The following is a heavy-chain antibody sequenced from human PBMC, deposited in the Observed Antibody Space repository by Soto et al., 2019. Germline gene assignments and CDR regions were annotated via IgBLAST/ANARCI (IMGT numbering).Heavy chain of an antibody. V-gene: IGHV1-2*04. CDR3: ARDYAETYYDFWSGTRLRDNYMDV. Sequence: ASVKVSCKASGYTFTGYYMHWVRQAPGQGLEWMGWINPNSGGTNYAQKFQGWLTMTRDTSISTAYMELSRLRSDDTAVYYCARDYAETYYDFWSGTRLRDNYMDVWGKGTTVTVSS. CDR2: INPNSGGT. D-gene: IGHD3-3*01. CDR1: GYTFTGYY. J-gene: IGHJ6*03.